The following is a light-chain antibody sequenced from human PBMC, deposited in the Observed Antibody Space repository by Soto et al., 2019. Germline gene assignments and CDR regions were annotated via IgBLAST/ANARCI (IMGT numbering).Light chain of an antibody. J-gene: IGLJ1*01. V-gene: IGLV2-14*01. CDR2: DVS. CDR3: SSHTTSNTYA. CDR1: SSDVGAYNY. Sequence: QSVLTQTASVSGSPGQSITISCTGTSSDVGAYNYVSWYQQHPGKAPELIVYDVSNRPSGVSNRFSGSKSGNTASLTISGLQAEDEADYHCSSHTTSNTYAFGTGTKVTVL.